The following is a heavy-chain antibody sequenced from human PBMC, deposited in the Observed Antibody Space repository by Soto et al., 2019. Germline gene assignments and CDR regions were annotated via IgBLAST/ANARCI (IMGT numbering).Heavy chain of an antibody. CDR3: ARGDREDILLVVGVRPGEHGTDI. CDR1: GFTFRNHA. J-gene: IGHJ6*02. V-gene: IGHV3-30-3*01. CDR2: IAHDGSNA. D-gene: IGHD2-8*02. Sequence: QVQLVESGAGVIQPGGSLRLSCAASGFTFRNHAMHWVRQAPGKGLECLAVIAHDGSNAFYRDSVKGRFTVSRDHSKNTLYLYTTSLRSEDTGVYYCARGDREDILLVVGVRPGEHGTDISGQGDTLIVSS.